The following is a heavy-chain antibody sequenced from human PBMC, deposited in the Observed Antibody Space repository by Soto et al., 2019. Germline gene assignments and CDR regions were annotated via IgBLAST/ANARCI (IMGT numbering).Heavy chain of an antibody. D-gene: IGHD2-21*02. Sequence: GASVKVSGKASGYTFTSYDINWVRQATGQGLEWMGWINAGNGNTKYSQKFQGRVTITRDTSASTAYMELSSLRSEDTAVYYCARSIVVVTALDYWGQGTLVTVSS. CDR3: ARSIVVVTALDY. CDR2: INAGNGNT. CDR1: GYTFTSYD. V-gene: IGHV1-3*01. J-gene: IGHJ4*02.